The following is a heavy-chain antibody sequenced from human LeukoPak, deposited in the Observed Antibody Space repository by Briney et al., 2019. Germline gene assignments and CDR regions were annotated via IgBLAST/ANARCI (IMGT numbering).Heavy chain of an antibody. CDR3: ARESGVVPAAMNYYYYYYMDV. Sequence: GGSLRLSCAGSGFTFSSYSMNWVRQAPGKGLERVSSISSSSSYIYYADSVKGRFTISRDNAKNSLYLQMNSLRAEDTAVYYCARESGVVPAAMNYYYYYYMDVWGKGTTVTVSS. CDR1: GFTFSSYS. D-gene: IGHD2-2*01. V-gene: IGHV3-21*01. J-gene: IGHJ6*03. CDR2: ISSSSSYI.